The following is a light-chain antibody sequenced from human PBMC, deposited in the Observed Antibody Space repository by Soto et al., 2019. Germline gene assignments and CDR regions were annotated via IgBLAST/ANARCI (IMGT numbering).Light chain of an antibody. Sequence: DIQMTQSPSSLSASVGDRVTISCRASQTVSSYLNWYQQKPGRTPNLLIYSTSNLQSGVPSRFAGSGSGTDFALTISSLQPDDFATYYCQQSFSTPHTFGQGTKLELK. CDR3: QQSFSTPHT. CDR1: QTVSSY. V-gene: IGKV1-39*01. CDR2: STS. J-gene: IGKJ2*01.